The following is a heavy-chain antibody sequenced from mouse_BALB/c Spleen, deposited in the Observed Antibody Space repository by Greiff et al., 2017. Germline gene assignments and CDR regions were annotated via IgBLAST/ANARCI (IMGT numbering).Heavy chain of an antibody. CDR2: IYPGNSDT. CDR3: TRAINDGNYAMDY. D-gene: IGHD2-1*01. Sequence: EVQLVESGTVLARPGASVKMSCKASGYSFTSYWMHWVKQRPGQGLEWIGAIYPGNSDTSYNQKFKGKAKLTAVTSASTAYMELSSLTNEDSAVYYCTRAINDGNYAMDYWGQGTSVTVSS. J-gene: IGHJ4*01. V-gene: IGHV1-5*01. CDR1: GYSFTSYW.